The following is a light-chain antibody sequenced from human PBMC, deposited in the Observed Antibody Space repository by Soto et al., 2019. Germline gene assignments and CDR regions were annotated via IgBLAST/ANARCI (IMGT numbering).Light chain of an antibody. CDR2: DAS. CDR3: QQYQSWPYT. J-gene: IGKJ2*01. Sequence: DIQMTQSPSTLSASVGDRVTITCRASQSGNKWLAWYRQKPGRAPNLVIYDASTLQTSVTSTFSGSGSGTEFTLTISSLQPDDFGTYYCQQYQSWPYTFGQGTKLEIK. V-gene: IGKV1-5*01. CDR1: QSGNKW.